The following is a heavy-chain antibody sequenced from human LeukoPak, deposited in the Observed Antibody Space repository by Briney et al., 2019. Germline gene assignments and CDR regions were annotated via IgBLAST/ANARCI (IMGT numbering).Heavy chain of an antibody. Sequence: PGGSLRLSCAASGFTFSSYAMSWVRQAPGKGLEWVAVISYDGSNKYYADSVKGRFTTSRDNSKNTLYLQMNSLRAEDTAVYYCAKDSRDGFLPDYWGQGTLVTVSS. D-gene: IGHD5-24*01. CDR2: ISYDGSNK. CDR3: AKDSRDGFLPDY. CDR1: GFTFSSYA. V-gene: IGHV3-30*18. J-gene: IGHJ4*02.